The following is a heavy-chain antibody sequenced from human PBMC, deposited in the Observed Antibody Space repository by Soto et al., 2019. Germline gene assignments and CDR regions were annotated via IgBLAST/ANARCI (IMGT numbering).Heavy chain of an antibody. D-gene: IGHD6-19*01. CDR3: AKYVAVAGTALYGMDV. V-gene: IGHV3-23*01. J-gene: IGHJ6*02. Sequence: EVQLLESGGGLVQPGGSLRLSCAASGFSFSSYAMSWARQAPGKGLEWVSVISNSGGTTFYADSVKGRFTISRGNFKNTVFLQMSSLRAEDTAVYYCAKYVAVAGTALYGMDVWGQGTTVTVSS. CDR2: ISNSGGTT. CDR1: GFSFSSYA.